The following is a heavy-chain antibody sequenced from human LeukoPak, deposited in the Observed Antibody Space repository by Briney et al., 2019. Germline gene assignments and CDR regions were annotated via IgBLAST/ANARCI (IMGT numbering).Heavy chain of an antibody. CDR3: ARESSGYFY. CDR1: GFNSSSYS. V-gene: IGHV3-21*01. Sequence: GGSLRLSCAASGFNSSSYSMSWVRQAPGKGLEWVSSISSSSSFRYYADSVKGRFTISRDNAKNSLYLQMNSLRAEDTAVYYCARESSGYFYWGQGTLVTVSS. CDR2: ISSSSSFR. J-gene: IGHJ4*02. D-gene: IGHD3-22*01.